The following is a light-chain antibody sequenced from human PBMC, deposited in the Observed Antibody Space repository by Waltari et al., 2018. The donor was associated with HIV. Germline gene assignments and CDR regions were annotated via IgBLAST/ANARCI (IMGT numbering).Light chain of an antibody. CDR2: GAS. CDR1: ERARNN. V-gene: IGKV3-15*01. J-gene: IGKJ1*01. Sequence: DIMITQSAVPLSGSLREKATLSRRVSERARNNLAWYQQNPGQATRLLINGASTRATGIPARISGSGSGKEFNFTISSLQFEDFAVYCCQNYNTWPATFGPGTTVEI. CDR3: QNYNTWPAT.